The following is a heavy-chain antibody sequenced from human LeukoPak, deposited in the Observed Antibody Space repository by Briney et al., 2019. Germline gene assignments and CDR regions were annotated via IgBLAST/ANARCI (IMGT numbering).Heavy chain of an antibody. CDR1: GYTFTSYG. CDR3: AREGSCFTTNWFDP. CDR2: IIPIFGTA. D-gene: IGHD1-14*01. J-gene: IGHJ5*02. Sequence: ASVKVSCKASGYTFTSYGISWVRQAPGQGLEWMGGIIPIFGTANYAQKFQGRVTITADESTSTAYMELSSLRSEDTAVYYCAREGSCFTTNWFDPWGQGTLVTVSS. V-gene: IGHV1-69*13.